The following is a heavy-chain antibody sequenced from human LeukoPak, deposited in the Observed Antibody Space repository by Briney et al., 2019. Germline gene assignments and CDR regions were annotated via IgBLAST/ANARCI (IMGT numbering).Heavy chain of an antibody. CDR2: ISSSSSYI. Sequence: KPGGSLRLSCEASGFTFSSYAMNWVRQAPGKGLEWVSSISSSSSYIYYADSVKGRFTISRDNAKNSLYLQMNSLRAEDTAVYYCARLVGSGSYGYYYFDYWGQGTLVTVSS. D-gene: IGHD3-10*01. CDR1: GFTFSSYA. CDR3: ARLVGSGSYGYYYFDY. J-gene: IGHJ4*02. V-gene: IGHV3-21*01.